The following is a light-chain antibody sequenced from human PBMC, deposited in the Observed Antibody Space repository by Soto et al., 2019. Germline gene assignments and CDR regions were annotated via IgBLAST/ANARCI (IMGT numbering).Light chain of an antibody. CDR3: QQRHMWPIT. V-gene: IGKV3-11*01. CDR2: DAY. J-gene: IGKJ5*01. CDR1: QSFRGL. Sequence: EVLLTQSPVTLSLSPWEIATLSCRASQSFRGLLAWYQQKPGQAPRLLIYDAYNRATGIPPRFSGSGSGTDFTLTISSLEPEDSAVYYCQQRHMWPITFGQGTRLEIK.